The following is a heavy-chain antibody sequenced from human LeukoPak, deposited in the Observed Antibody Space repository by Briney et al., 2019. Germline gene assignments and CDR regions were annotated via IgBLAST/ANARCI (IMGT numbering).Heavy chain of an antibody. CDR2: ISGDGGST. CDR3: ARLFVYSYGIDY. J-gene: IGHJ4*02. V-gene: IGHV3-43*02. CDR1: GFTFDDYA. D-gene: IGHD5-18*01. Sequence: GGSLRLSCAASGFTFDDYAMHWVRQAPGKGLEWVSLISGDGGSTYYADSVKGRFTISRDNAKNSLYLQMNSLRVEDTAVYYCARLFVYSYGIDYWGQGTLATVSS.